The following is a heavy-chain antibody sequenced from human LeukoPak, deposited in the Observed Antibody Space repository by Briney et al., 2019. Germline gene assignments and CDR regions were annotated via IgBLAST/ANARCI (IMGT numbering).Heavy chain of an antibody. D-gene: IGHD3-16*01. V-gene: IGHV3-21*01. CDR3: ARERWGDAFDI. Sequence: SGGSLRLSCAAPGFTFSNYAMNWVRQAPGKGLEWVASINTTTTYLYYADSLRDRITISRDNAKNSLYLDMDSLRVEDTAVYYCARERWGDAFDIWGQGTLVTVSS. J-gene: IGHJ3*02. CDR1: GFTFSNYA. CDR2: INTTTTYL.